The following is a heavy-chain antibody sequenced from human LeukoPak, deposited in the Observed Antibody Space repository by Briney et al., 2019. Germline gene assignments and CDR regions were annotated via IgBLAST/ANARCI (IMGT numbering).Heavy chain of an antibody. CDR3: ARHEYGDYEPFDY. J-gene: IGHJ4*02. D-gene: IGHD4-17*01. CDR2: IYYSGST. CDR1: GGSISSSSYY. Sequence: SETLSLTCTVSGGSISSSSYYWGWIRQPPGKGLEWIGSIYYSGSTYYNPSLKSRVTISVDTSRNQFSLKLSSVTAADTAVYYCARHEYGDYEPFDYWGQGTLVTVSS. V-gene: IGHV4-39*01.